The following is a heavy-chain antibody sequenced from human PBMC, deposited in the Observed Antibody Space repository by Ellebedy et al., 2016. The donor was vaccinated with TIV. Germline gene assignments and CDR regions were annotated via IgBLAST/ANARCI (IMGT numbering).Heavy chain of an antibody. V-gene: IGHV6-1*01. J-gene: IGHJ6*02. D-gene: IGHD3-16*01. Sequence: SETLSLTCVISGDSVSTDIGWNWIRPSPSSGLEWLGRTYYRSKWNNDYAVSLKSRITINPDTSKNQFSLQLNSVIPDDTAVYYCARGWFGSGMGVWGQGTTVTVSS. CDR3: ARGWFGSGMGV. CDR1: GDSVSTDIG. CDR2: TYYRSKWNN.